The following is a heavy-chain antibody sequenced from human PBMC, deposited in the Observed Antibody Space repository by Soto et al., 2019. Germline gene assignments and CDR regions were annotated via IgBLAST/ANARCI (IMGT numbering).Heavy chain of an antibody. CDR3: ARGRSYYYGSGSPRWFDP. D-gene: IGHD3-10*01. Sequence: QVQLQQWGAGLLKPSETLSLTCAVYGGSFSGYYWSWIRQPPGKGLAWIGEINHSGSTNYNPSLKSRVTISGATSKNQFSLKLSSVTAADTAVYYCARGRSYYYGSGSPRWFDPWGQGTLVTVSS. V-gene: IGHV4-34*01. J-gene: IGHJ5*02. CDR2: INHSGST. CDR1: GGSFSGYY.